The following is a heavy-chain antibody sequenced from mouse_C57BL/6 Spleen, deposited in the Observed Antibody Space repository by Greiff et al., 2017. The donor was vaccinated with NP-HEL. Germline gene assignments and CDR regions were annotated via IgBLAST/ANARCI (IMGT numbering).Heavy chain of an antibody. V-gene: IGHV1-64*01. Sequence: QVQLQQPGAELVKPGASVKLSCKASGYTFTSYWMHWVKQRPGQGLEWIGMIHPNSGSTNYNEKFKSKATLTVDKSSSTAYMQLSSLTSEDSAVYCCASYCGSSYGYFDVWGTGTTVTVSS. CDR2: IHPNSGST. CDR1: GYTFTSYW. CDR3: ASYCGSSYGYFDV. J-gene: IGHJ1*03. D-gene: IGHD1-1*01.